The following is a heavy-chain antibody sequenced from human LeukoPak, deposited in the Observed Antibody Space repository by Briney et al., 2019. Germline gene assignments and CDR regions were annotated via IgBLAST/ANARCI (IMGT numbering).Heavy chain of an antibody. V-gene: IGHV4-39*01. Sequence: SETLSLTCTVSGGSISSSSYSWGWIRQPPGKGLEWLAYLHYSGVTYYNPSLKSRVTISVDTSKNPLSLKLSSVTAADSAVYYCARLYSSSVYFDYWGQGTLVTVSS. CDR2: LHYSGVT. CDR1: GGSISSSSYS. D-gene: IGHD6-6*01. J-gene: IGHJ4*02. CDR3: ARLYSSSVYFDY.